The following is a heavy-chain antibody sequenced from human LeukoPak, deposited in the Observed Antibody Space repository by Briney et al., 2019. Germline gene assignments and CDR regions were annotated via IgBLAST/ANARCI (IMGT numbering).Heavy chain of an antibody. CDR2: IYPGDSDT. D-gene: IGHD2-15*01. J-gene: IGHJ5*02. Sequence: GVSLKISCKGSGYSFTSYWIGWVRQMPGKGLEWMGIIYPGDSDTRYSPSFQGQVTISADKSISTAYLQWSSLKASDTAMYYCARQEYCSGGSCYTWFDPWGQGTLVTVSS. V-gene: IGHV5-51*01. CDR3: ARQEYCSGGSCYTWFDP. CDR1: GYSFTSYW.